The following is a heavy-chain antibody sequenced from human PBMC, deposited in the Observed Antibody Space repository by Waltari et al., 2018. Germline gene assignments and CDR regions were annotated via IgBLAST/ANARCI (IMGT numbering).Heavy chain of an antibody. CDR2: ITTDVTST. D-gene: IGHD2-21*02. V-gene: IGHV3-74*01. Sequence: EVQLVESGGGLVQSGGSLRTSCAASGFSISSYWTHGVRQAPGKGMVWVSHITTDVTSTNYADSVKGRFTISRDSAKNTLYLQMNSLRAEDTALYYCVREGHDYYNEGDAFDIWGYGTMVTVSS. J-gene: IGHJ3*02. CDR3: VREGHDYYNEGDAFDI. CDR1: GFSISSYW.